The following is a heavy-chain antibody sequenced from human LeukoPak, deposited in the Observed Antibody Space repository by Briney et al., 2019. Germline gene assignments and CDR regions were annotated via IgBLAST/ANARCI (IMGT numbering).Heavy chain of an antibody. J-gene: IGHJ6*02. CDR1: GYTFTSYY. Sequence: GASVKVSCKASGYTFTSYYMHWVQQAPGQGLEWMGIINPSGGSTSYAQKFQGRVTMTRDTSTSTVYMELSSLRSEDTAVYYCAREGYCSSTSCSRQDYYYYGMDVWGQGTTVTVSS. V-gene: IGHV1-46*01. D-gene: IGHD2-2*01. CDR3: AREGYCSSTSCSRQDYYYYGMDV. CDR2: INPSGGST.